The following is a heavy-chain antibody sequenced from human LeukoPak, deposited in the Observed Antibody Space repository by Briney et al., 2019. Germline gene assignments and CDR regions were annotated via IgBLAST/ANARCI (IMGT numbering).Heavy chain of an antibody. CDR3: ARARVIPASFDD. D-gene: IGHD3-16*02. Sequence: PSETLSLTCTVSGGSITFGSYYWTWIRQPAAKGLEWIGRIYTSGRTFYNPSLKSRVTISMDTSMNQFSLRLNSVTAADTAVYYCARARVIPASFDDWGQGALVTVSS. CDR2: IYTSGRT. CDR1: GGSITFGSYY. V-gene: IGHV4-61*02. J-gene: IGHJ4*02.